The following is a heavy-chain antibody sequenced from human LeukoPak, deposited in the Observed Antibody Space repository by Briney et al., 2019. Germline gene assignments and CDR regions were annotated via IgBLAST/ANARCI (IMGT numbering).Heavy chain of an antibody. CDR1: GFTFSNYG. J-gene: IGHJ6*02. D-gene: IGHD3-10*02. CDR3: AKDLSSGSSIYGMDV. Sequence: PGRSLRLSCAASGFTFSNYGMHWVRQAPGKGLEWVALISYDGSNKYYADSVRGRFTISRDNSKNTLYLQMNSLKAEDTAVCYCAKDLSSGSSIYGMDVWGQGTTVTVSS. CDR2: ISYDGSNK. V-gene: IGHV3-30*18.